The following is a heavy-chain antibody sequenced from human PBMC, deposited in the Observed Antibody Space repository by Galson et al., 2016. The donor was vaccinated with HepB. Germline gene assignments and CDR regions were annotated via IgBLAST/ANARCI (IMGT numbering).Heavy chain of an antibody. Sequence: SLRLSCAASEFTFSSYAMSWVRQAPGKGLEWVSGISGSGSNTYYADSVKGRFTVSRDNSKNTLYLQMHSLRGEDTAVYYCAKGRWDFDSWGQGTLVTVSS. CDR1: EFTFSSYA. CDR2: ISGSGSNT. J-gene: IGHJ4*02. CDR3: AKGRWDFDS. V-gene: IGHV3-23*01. D-gene: IGHD5-24*01.